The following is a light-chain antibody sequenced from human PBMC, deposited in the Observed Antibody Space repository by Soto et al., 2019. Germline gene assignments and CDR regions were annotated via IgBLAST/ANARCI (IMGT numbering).Light chain of an antibody. V-gene: IGLV2-14*01. CDR1: SSDVGGYNY. J-gene: IGLJ1*01. CDR2: DVS. Sequence: QSVLTQPASVSGSPGQSITISCTGTSSDVGGYNYVSWYQQHPGKAPKLMIYDVSDRPSGVSDRFSGSKSGNTASLTISGLQAEDEADYYCSSYTHSITEVCGTGPKVTGL. CDR3: SSYTHSITEV.